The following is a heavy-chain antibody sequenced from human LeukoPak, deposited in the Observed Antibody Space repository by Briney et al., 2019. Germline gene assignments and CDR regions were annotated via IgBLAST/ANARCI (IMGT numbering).Heavy chain of an antibody. Sequence: SETLCLTCAVYGVTFSAYYRSWIRQPPGKGLEWIGEINHSGSTNYNPSLKTRVTISVDTSKNQFSLKLISVTAADTAVYYCARRPGYYYGSGSYRYYYYMDVWGKGTTVTMSS. CDR1: GVTFSAYY. CDR3: ARRPGYYYGSGSYRYYYYMDV. D-gene: IGHD3-10*01. CDR2: INHSGST. V-gene: IGHV4-34*01. J-gene: IGHJ6*03.